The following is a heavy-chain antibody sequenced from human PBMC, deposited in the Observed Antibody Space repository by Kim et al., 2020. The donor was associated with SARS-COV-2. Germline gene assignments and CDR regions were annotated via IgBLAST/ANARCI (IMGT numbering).Heavy chain of an antibody. Sequence: SETLSLTCTVSGGSISSSSYYWGWIRQPPGKGLEWIGSIYYSGSTYYNPSLKSRVTISVDTSKNQFSLKLSSVTAADTAVYYCARPPYSGWVALFDYWGQGTLVTVSS. D-gene: IGHD6-19*01. V-gene: IGHV4-39*01. CDR2: IYYSGST. CDR1: GGSISSSSYY. J-gene: IGHJ4*02. CDR3: ARPPYSGWVALFDY.